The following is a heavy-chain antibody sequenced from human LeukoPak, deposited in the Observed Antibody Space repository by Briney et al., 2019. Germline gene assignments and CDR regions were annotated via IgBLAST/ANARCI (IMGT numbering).Heavy chain of an antibody. D-gene: IGHD2-2*01. Sequence: PGGSLRLSCAASGFSFSGYFMTWVRQAPGKGLEWIAFISSDGNSKYYADSVRGRFTISRDNAKNSLYLQMNSLRAEDTAVYYCASRIVVVPAAAHDAFDIWGQGTMVTVSS. CDR2: ISSDGNSK. CDR1: GFSFSGYF. J-gene: IGHJ3*02. CDR3: ASRIVVVPAAAHDAFDI. V-gene: IGHV3-11*04.